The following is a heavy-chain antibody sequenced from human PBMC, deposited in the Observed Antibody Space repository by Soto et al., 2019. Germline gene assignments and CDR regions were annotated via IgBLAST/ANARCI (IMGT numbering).Heavy chain of an antibody. V-gene: IGHV3-30*03. CDR2: ISYDGSKK. CDR3: AAAVVTLEEAFDI. CDR1: GFTFSTYA. Sequence: QVQLVESGGGVVQPGRSLRLSCAASGFTFSTYAMHWVRQAPGKGLGWVALISYDGSKKYYADSVKGRFTISRDNSKNPLYLQMNSLRAEDTAVYYCAAAVVTLEEAFDIWGQGTMFTVSS. D-gene: IGHD6-25*01. J-gene: IGHJ3*02.